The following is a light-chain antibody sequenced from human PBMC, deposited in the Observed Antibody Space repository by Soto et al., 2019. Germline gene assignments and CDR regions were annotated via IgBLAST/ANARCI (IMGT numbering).Light chain of an antibody. CDR3: QQYVSSPQT. Sequence: EIVLTQSPGTLSLSPGERATLSCRASQSVSSNYLAWYQQKPGQAPRLLIYGASTRATGIPDRFSGSGSGTDFTLTISRLETEDFAVYYCQQYVSSPQTFGQWTKVEIK. V-gene: IGKV3-20*01. CDR1: QSVSSNY. J-gene: IGKJ1*01. CDR2: GAS.